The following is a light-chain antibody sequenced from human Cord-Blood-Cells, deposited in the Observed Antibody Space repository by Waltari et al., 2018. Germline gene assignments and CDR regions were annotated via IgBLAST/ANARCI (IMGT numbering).Light chain of an antibody. Sequence: EIVLTQSPGTLSLSPGDRVTLPCRASQRVSSSYLAWYQQKPGQAPRLLIYGASSRATGIPDRCSGSGAGTDFTLTISRLEPEDFAVYYCQQYGSSFTFGPGTKVEIK. CDR3: QQYGSSFT. CDR1: QRVSSSY. CDR2: GAS. J-gene: IGKJ3*01. V-gene: IGKV3-20*01.